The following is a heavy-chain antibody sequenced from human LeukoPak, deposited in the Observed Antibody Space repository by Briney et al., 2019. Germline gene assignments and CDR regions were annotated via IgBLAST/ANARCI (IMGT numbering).Heavy chain of an antibody. D-gene: IGHD3-3*01. Sequence: SETLSLTCTVSGGSISSYYWSWIRQPPGKGLEWIGYIYYSGSTNYNPSLKSRVTISVDTSKSQFSLKLSSVTAADTAVYYCARDQILEWLFGDVWGKGTTVTVSS. V-gene: IGHV4-59*12. CDR3: ARDQILEWLFGDV. J-gene: IGHJ6*04. CDR2: IYYSGST. CDR1: GGSISSYY.